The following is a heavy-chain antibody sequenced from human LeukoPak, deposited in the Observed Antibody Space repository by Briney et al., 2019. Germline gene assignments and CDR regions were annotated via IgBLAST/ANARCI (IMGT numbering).Heavy chain of an antibody. J-gene: IGHJ5*02. CDR2: IYTSGST. D-gene: IGHD2-21*01. CDR3: ARIPQSARFDP. Sequence: SETLSLTCTVSGGSISSYCWSWVRQPAGKGLEWIGRIYTSGSTNYNPSLKSRVAMSINNSHNQSSLKLSSVPAADTAVYYCARIPQSARFDPWGQGTLVTVPS. V-gene: IGHV4-4*07. CDR1: GGSISSYC.